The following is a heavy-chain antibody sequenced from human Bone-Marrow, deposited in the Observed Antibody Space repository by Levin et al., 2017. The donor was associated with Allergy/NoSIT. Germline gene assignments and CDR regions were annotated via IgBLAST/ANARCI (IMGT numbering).Heavy chain of an antibody. CDR3: ASGYGGNSDKNNWFDP. V-gene: IGHV4-34*01. CDR1: GGSFSDYY. J-gene: IGHJ5*02. CDR2: INHSGRT. D-gene: IGHD4-23*01. Sequence: SCAVYGGSFSDYYFSWIRQPPGKGLEWIGEINHSGRTNYNPSLKSRVTISVDTSKNQFSLKVSSVTAADTAVYYCASGYGGNSDKNNWFDPWGQGTLVAVSS.